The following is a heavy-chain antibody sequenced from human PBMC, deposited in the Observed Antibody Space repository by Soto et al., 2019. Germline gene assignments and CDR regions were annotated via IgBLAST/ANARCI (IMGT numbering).Heavy chain of an antibody. CDR3: AKSPRCSGGSCYSGVGIYYYYYYMDV. J-gene: IGHJ6*03. Sequence: EVQLLESGGGLVQPGGSLRLSCAASGFTFSSYAMSWVRQAPGKGLEWVSAISGSGGSTYYADSVKGRFTISRDNSKNPLYLQMNSLRAEDTAVYYCAKSPRCSGGSCYSGVGIYYYYYYMDVWGKGTTVTVSS. CDR2: ISGSGGST. CDR1: GFTFSSYA. V-gene: IGHV3-23*01. D-gene: IGHD2-15*01.